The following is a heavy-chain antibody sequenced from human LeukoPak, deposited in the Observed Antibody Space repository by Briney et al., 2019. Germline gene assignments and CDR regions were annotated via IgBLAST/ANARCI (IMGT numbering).Heavy chain of an antibody. D-gene: IGHD3-3*01. Sequence: SETLSLTCAVYGGSFSGYYWSWIRQPPGKGLEWIGEINHSGSTNYNPSLKSRVTISVDTSKNQFSLKLTSVTAADTAVYYCARLDYDFWSGDHDYWGQGTLVTVSS. CDR1: GGSFSGYY. CDR2: INHSGST. CDR3: ARLDYDFWSGDHDY. J-gene: IGHJ4*02. V-gene: IGHV4-34*01.